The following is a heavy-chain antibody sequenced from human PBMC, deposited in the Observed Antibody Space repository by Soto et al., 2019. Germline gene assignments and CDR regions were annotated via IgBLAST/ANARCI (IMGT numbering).Heavy chain of an antibody. V-gene: IGHV4-34*01. D-gene: IGHD6-6*01. CDR3: ARGVQGSSSARFDP. CDR2: INHSGST. CDR1: GGSFSGYY. J-gene: IGHJ5*02. Sequence: SETLSLTCAVYGGSFSGYYWSWIRQPPGKGLEWIGEINHSGSTNYNPSIKSRVTISVETSKNQFSLKLSSVTAADTAVYYCARGVQGSSSARFDPWGQGTLVTVSS.